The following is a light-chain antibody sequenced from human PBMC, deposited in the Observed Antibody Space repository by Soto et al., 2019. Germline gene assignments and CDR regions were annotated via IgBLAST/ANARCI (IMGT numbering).Light chain of an antibody. Sequence: QSVLTQPPSVSGAPGQRVPISCTGSSSNIGAGYDVHWYQQLPGTAPKLLIYGNSNRPSGVPDRFSGSKSGTSASLAITGLQAEDEADYYCQSYDSSLSGGVFGTGTKVTVL. CDR2: GNS. CDR1: SSNIGAGYD. V-gene: IGLV1-40*01. CDR3: QSYDSSLSGGV. J-gene: IGLJ1*01.